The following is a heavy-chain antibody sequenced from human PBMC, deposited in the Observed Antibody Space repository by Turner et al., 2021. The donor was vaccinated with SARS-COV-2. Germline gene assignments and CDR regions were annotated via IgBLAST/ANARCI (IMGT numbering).Heavy chain of an antibody. D-gene: IGHD3-3*01. CDR2: IYSGGST. Sequence: EVQLVESGGGLIQPGGSLRLSCAASRFTVSSNYMTWVRQAPGKGLEWVSVIYSGGSTYYADSVKGRFTISRDNSKNTLYLQMNSLRAEDTAVYYCARDLMEVGGMDVWGQGTTVTVSS. V-gene: IGHV3-53*01. CDR1: RFTVSSNY. CDR3: ARDLMEVGGMDV. J-gene: IGHJ6*02.